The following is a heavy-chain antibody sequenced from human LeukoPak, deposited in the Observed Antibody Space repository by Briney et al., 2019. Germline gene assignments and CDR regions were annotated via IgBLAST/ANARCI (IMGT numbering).Heavy chain of an antibody. CDR2: IIPIFGTA. Sequence: VASVKVSCKASGGTLSSYTITWVRQAPGQGLEWMGGIIPIFGTADYAQKFQGRVTITADESTSTAYMELSSLRSEDTAVYYCAIPGVSDYGGQGTLVTVSS. J-gene: IGHJ4*02. V-gene: IGHV1-69*13. CDR3: AIPGVSDY. CDR1: GGTLSSYT.